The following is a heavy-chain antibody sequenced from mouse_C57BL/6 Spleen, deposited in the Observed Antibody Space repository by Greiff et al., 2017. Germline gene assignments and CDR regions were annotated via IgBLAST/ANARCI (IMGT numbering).Heavy chain of an antibody. CDR1: GYTFTTYP. CDR3: ARGTIYYDYDRAMDY. D-gene: IGHD2-4*01. V-gene: IGHV1-47*01. CDR2: FHPYNDDT. Sequence: QVQLKQSGAELVKPGASVTMSCKASGYTFTTYPIEWMKQNHGKSLEWIGNFHPYNDDTKYNEKFKGKATLTVEKSSSTVYLELSRLTSDDSAVYYWARGTIYYDYDRAMDYWGQGTSVTVSA. J-gene: IGHJ4*01.